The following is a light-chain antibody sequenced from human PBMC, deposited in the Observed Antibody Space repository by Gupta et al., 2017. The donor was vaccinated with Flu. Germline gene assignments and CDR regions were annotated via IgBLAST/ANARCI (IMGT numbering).Light chain of an antibody. CDR3: QHYISLT. CDR1: QDISNY. J-gene: IGKJ4*01. Sequence: DIQMTQSPSSLSASVGDRVTITCQASQDISNYLNWYQQQPGKAPKLLIYDASNLETGVQSRFSGSGSGTYFTFTSRRLQDDDIAKYYHQHYISLTFGGGTKVEIK. CDR2: DAS. V-gene: IGKV1-33*01.